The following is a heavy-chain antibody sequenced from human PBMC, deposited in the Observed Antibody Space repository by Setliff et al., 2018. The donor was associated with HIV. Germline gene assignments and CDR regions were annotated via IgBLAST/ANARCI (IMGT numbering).Heavy chain of an antibody. CDR1: GGSISNYY. CDR2: IYSTGDT. Sequence: PSETLSLTCTVSGGSISNYYWSWIRQPPGKGLEWIGYIYSTGDTNYNPSLKSRVTLSADTSKNQLSLSLTSVTAADTAVYYCARVRLTMIMMVDYFDQWGQGTLVTVSS. V-gene: IGHV4-59*12. D-gene: IGHD3-22*01. J-gene: IGHJ4*02. CDR3: ARVRLTMIMMVDYFDQ.